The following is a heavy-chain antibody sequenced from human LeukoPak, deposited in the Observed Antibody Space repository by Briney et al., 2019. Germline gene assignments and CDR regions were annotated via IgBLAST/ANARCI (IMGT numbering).Heavy chain of an antibody. CDR2: IIPILGTV. CDR1: GGTFNIYG. J-gene: IGHJ6*03. D-gene: IGHD5-12*01. V-gene: IGHV1-69*06. CDR3: GRGARPPHYYYYMDV. Sequence: GSSVKVSCKASGGTFNIYGIIWVRQAPGQGLEWMGGIIPILGTVNYAQKFQGRVTITADKSTSTAYMELSSLRSEDTAVYYCGRGARPPHYYYYMDVWGKGTTVTVSS.